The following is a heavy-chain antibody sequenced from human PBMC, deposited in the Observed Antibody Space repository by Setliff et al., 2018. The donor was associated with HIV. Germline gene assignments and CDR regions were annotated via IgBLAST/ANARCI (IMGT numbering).Heavy chain of an antibody. CDR1: GGSISPYY. CDR3: ARDVGLCGVDCWPYFYFNL. Sequence: SETLSLTCTVSGGSISPYYWSWIRQPPGKGLEWIAWISDSGTTNYNPSLKSRVTLSVDTSKNQFSLSLTSVTGADTAVYYCARDVGLCGVDCWPYFYFNLWGRGNLVTVSS. D-gene: IGHD2-21*02. V-gene: IGHV4-59*01. J-gene: IGHJ2*01. CDR2: ISDSGTT.